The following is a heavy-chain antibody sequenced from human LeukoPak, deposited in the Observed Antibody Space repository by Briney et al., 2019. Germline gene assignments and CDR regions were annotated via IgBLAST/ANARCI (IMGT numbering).Heavy chain of an antibody. Sequence: PSETLSLTCTVSGGPISSGGYHWSWIRQHPGKGLEWIGYIYYSGSTYYNPSRKSRVTISVDTSKNQFSLKLSSVTAADTAVYYCARGGGDYGDYRDAFDIWGQGTMVTVSS. J-gene: IGHJ3*02. V-gene: IGHV4-31*03. D-gene: IGHD4-17*01. CDR3: ARGGGDYGDYRDAFDI. CDR1: GGPISSGGYH. CDR2: IYYSGST.